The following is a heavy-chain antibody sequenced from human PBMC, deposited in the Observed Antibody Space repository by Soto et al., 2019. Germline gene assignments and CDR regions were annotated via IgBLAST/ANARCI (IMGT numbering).Heavy chain of an antibody. CDR3: ARDLGWAFDS. Sequence: EVQLVESGGGSMQPGGSLRLSCAASGFTCSTFSMNWVRQAPGRGLEWISYISGGGRPISYADSVKGRFTISRDNAKNSLYLQMDSLTDEDTAVYYCARDLGWAFDSWGQGTLVTVSS. J-gene: IGHJ4*02. CDR2: ISGGGRPI. D-gene: IGHD6-19*01. V-gene: IGHV3-48*02. CDR1: GFTCSTFS.